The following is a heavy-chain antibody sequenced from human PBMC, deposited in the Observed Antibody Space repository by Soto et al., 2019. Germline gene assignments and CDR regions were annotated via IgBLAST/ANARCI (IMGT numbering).Heavy chain of an antibody. Sequence: PSETLSLTCTVSGGSISSYDWSWIRQPPGKGLECIGYIYYSGSTNYNPSLKSRVTISVDTSKNQFSLKLSSVTAADTAVYYCARDRAVYYGSGSYGRWLVPWGQGTLVNVSS. CDR2: IYYSGST. J-gene: IGHJ5*02. V-gene: IGHV4-59*13. CDR3: ARDRAVYYGSGSYGRWLVP. D-gene: IGHD3-10*01. CDR1: GGSISSYD.